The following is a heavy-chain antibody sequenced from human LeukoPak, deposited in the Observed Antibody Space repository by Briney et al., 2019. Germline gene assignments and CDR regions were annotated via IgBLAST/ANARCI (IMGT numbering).Heavy chain of an antibody. CDR1: GGSISSYY. D-gene: IGHD3-16*02. Sequence: PSETLSLTCTVSGGSISSYYWSWIRQPPGKGLEWIGYIYYSGSTNYNPSLKSRVTISVDTSKNQFSLELSSVTAADTAVYYCARNGVTFGGVIDYWGQGTLVTVSS. CDR3: ARNGVTFGGVIDY. J-gene: IGHJ4*02. V-gene: IGHV4-59*01. CDR2: IYYSGST.